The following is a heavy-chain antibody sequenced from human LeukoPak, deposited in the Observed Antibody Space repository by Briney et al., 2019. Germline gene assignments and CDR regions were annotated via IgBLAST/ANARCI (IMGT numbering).Heavy chain of an antibody. D-gene: IGHD6-13*01. V-gene: IGHV4-61*02. J-gene: IGHJ4*02. CDR2: IYTSGST. Sequence: SETLSLTCTVSGGSISSGSYYWSWIRQPAGKGLEWIGRIYTSGSTNYNPSLKSRVTISVDTSKNQFSLKLSSVTAADTAVYYCVRVFYSSSRRGFDYWGQGTLVTVSS. CDR1: GGSISSGSYY. CDR3: VRVFYSSSRRGFDY.